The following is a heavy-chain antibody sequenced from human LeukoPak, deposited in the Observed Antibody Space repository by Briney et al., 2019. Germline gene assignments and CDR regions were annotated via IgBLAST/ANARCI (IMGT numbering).Heavy chain of an antibody. Sequence: ASVTVSCRASGYTFTSYAIHWVRQAPGQRLGWMGWISAGNGNTKYSQNFQGRVTFISNTSATTAFMGLSSLRSEDAAVYYCARDSGSGNNDYWGQGTLVTVSS. CDR1: GYTFTSYA. V-gene: IGHV1-3*01. J-gene: IGHJ4*02. D-gene: IGHD1-26*01. CDR3: ARDSGSGNNDY. CDR2: ISAGNGNT.